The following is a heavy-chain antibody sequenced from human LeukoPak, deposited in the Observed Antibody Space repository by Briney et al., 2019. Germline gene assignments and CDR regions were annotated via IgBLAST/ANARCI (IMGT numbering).Heavy chain of an antibody. J-gene: IGHJ3*02. D-gene: IGHD4-17*01. V-gene: IGHV3-33*01. CDR1: GLTFSRYG. CDR3: ARELRYAFDI. Sequence: GRSLRLSCAPSGLTFSRYGMHWARQAPGKGLEWVAVMWYDGRNKYDPASVEGRFTISIDNSKNTLYLQMNSLRAEDTAVYYCARELRYAFDIWGQGTMVTVSS. CDR2: MWYDGRNK.